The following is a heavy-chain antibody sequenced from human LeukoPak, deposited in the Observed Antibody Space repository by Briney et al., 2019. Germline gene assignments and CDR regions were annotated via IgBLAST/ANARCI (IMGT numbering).Heavy chain of an antibody. D-gene: IGHD6-13*01. CDR2: IWYDGSNK. CDR3: ATDCRAAAAYYYYGMDV. J-gene: IGHJ6*04. Sequence: PGGSLRLSCAASGFTFSSYGMHWVRQAPGKGLEWVAVIWYDGSNKYYADSVKGRFTISRDNSKNTLYLQMNSLRAEDTAVYYCATDCRAAAAYYYYGMDVWGKGTTVTVSS. CDR1: GFTFSSYG. V-gene: IGHV3-33*01.